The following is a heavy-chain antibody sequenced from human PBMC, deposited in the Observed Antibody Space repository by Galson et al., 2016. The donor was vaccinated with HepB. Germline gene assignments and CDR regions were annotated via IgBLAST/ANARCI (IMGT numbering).Heavy chain of an antibody. CDR3: ARFGYNYYDSLSHGYY. Sequence: QSGAEVKKPGESLRISCQGSGYSFSSYWISWVRQMPGKGLEWMGSIDPSDSSTNYGQAFQGHVTMSSDKSINTAYLQWSSLRASDTAMYYCARFGYNYYDSLSHGYYWGQGTLVTVSS. J-gene: IGHJ4*02. CDR2: IDPSDSST. V-gene: IGHV5-10-1*01. D-gene: IGHD3-22*01. CDR1: GYSFSSYW.